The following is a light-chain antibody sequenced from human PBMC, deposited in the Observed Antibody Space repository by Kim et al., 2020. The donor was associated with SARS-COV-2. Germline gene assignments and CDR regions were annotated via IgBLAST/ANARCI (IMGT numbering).Light chain of an antibody. Sequence: QSVLTQPPSVSGAPGQRVTISCTGSSSNIGAPFDVHWYQQRPGTAPELLIYGNTNRPSGVPDRFSASKSDISAFLAITGLQAEDEADYYCQSYDSSLSGYVFGTGTKVTVL. CDR2: GNT. V-gene: IGLV1-40*01. CDR3: QSYDSSLSGYV. CDR1: SSNIGAPFD. J-gene: IGLJ1*01.